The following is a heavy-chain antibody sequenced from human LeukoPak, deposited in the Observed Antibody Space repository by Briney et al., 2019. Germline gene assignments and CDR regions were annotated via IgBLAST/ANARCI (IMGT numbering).Heavy chain of an antibody. D-gene: IGHD6-13*01. CDR3: ARGVGSSHVGGYYYYYGMDV. V-gene: IGHV4-39*01. J-gene: IGHJ6*02. CDR1: GGSISSSSYY. Sequence: PSETLSLTCTVSGGSISSSSYYWDWIRQPPGKELEWIGNFYYSGSTYYNPSLKSRITISVDTSKNQFSLKLSSVTAADTAVYYCARGVGSSHVGGYYYYYGMDVWGQGTTVTVSS. CDR2: FYYSGST.